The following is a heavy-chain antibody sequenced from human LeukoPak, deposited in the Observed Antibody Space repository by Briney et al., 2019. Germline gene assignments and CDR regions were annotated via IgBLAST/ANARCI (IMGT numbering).Heavy chain of an antibody. J-gene: IGHJ5*02. CDR2: INPSSGGT. D-gene: IGHD2/OR15-2a*01. CDR3: ARADYCDSTTFYRFDP. Sequence: ASVKVSCKASGYTFTGYYMHWVRQAPGQGLEWMGWINPSSGGTKYARKFQGRVTMTRDTSITTAYMELSRLRSDDTAVYYCARADYCDSTTFYRFDPWGQGTLVTVSS. V-gene: IGHV1-2*02. CDR1: GYTFTGYY.